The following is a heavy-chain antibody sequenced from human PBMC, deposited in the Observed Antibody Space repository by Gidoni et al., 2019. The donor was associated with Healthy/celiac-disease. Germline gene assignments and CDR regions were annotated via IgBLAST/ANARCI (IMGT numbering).Heavy chain of an antibody. J-gene: IGHJ4*02. Sequence: QVQLVQSGAEVKKPGASVKVSCKASGYTFTSYYMHWVRQAPGQGLEWIGIINPSGGSTSYAQKFQGRVTMTRDTSTSTVYMELSSLRSEDTAVYYCARDLLGYCSSTSCQPRYYFDYWGQGTLVTVSS. CDR2: INPSGGST. V-gene: IGHV1-46*01. D-gene: IGHD2-2*01. CDR1: GYTFTSYY. CDR3: ARDLLGYCSSTSCQPRYYFDY.